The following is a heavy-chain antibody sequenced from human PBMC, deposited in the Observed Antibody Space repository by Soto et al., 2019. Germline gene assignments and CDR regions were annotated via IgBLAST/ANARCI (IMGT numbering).Heavy chain of an antibody. CDR3: ARDNSGGEAGGVYYYYYYMDV. CDR1: GFPFSSYS. D-gene: IGHD3-10*01. CDR2: ISSSSSYI. J-gene: IGHJ6*03. Sequence: GGSLRLSCAASGFPFSSYSMNWVRQAPGKGLEWVSSISSSSSYIYYADSVKGRFTISRDNAKNSLYLQMNSLRAEDTAVYYCARDNSGGEAGGVYYYYYYMDVWGKGTTVTVSS. V-gene: IGHV3-21*01.